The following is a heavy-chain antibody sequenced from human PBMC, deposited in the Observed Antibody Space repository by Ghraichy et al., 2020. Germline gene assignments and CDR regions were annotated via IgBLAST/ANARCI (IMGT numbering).Heavy chain of an antibody. CDR1: GGSISRSY. CDR3: AKYSAAGWYFDL. V-gene: IGHV4-59*01. Sequence: SQTLSLTCTVSGGSISRSYWSWIRQPPGKGLEWIGYIYYSGTTNYNPSLKSRVTISVDTSKTQFSLKLSSLTAVDTAIYYCAKYSAAGWYFDLWGRGTLVTVSS. CDR2: IYYSGTT. J-gene: IGHJ2*01. D-gene: IGHD5-12*01.